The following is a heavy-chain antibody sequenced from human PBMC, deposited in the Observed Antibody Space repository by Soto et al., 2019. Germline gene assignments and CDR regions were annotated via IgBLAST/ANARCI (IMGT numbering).Heavy chain of an antibody. CDR3: ARDDRMGVHWFDP. CDR1: GGSISSGGYY. Sequence: QVQLQESGPGLVKPSQTLSLTCTVSGGSISSGGYYWSWIRQHPGKGLEWIEYIYYSGSTYYNPSLKIRVTISVDTSKNQFSLKLSSVTAADTAVYYCARDDRMGVHWFDPWGQGTLVTVSS. D-gene: IGHD3-16*01. J-gene: IGHJ5*02. V-gene: IGHV4-31*03. CDR2: IYYSGST.